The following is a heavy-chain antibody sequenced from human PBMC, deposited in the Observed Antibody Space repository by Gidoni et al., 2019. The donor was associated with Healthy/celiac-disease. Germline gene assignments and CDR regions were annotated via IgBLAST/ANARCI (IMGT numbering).Heavy chain of an antibody. CDR2: LRSKAYGETT. V-gene: IGHV3-49*04. D-gene: IGHD4-4*01. CDR3: TRVSSNPFDY. CDR1: GLPFGDYA. Sequence: EVQLVDSGGGLVQPGRSLRLSCTASGLPFGDYAMGWVRQAPGKGLEWVGFLRSKAYGETTEYAASVKGRFTISRDDSKSIAYLQMNSLKTEDTAVYYCTRVSSNPFDYWGQGTLVTVSS. J-gene: IGHJ4*02.